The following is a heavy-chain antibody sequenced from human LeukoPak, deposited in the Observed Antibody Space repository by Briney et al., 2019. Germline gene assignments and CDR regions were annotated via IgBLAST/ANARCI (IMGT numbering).Heavy chain of an antibody. CDR3: VRETYHESSVDPARAFDI. V-gene: IGHV3-66*01. D-gene: IGHD3-22*01. CDR2: IHSDGNI. J-gene: IGHJ3*02. Sequence: GRSLRLSCAASGFTVSGNYMSWVSQAPGKGMQWVSVIHSDGNINYADSVKGRFPISRDNSKNTLYLQMNSLRVEDTAVCYCVRETYHESSVDPARAFDIWGQGTMVTVSS. CDR1: GFTVSGNY.